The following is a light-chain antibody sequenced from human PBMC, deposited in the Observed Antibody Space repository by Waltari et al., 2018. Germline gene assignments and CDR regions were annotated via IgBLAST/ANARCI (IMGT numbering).Light chain of an antibody. V-gene: IGLV2-14*03. CDR1: SSDVGGYNS. J-gene: IGLJ2*01. CDR2: DVT. Sequence: QSALTQPASVSGTPGQSITISCTATSSDVGGYNSVSWYQQHPGIAPKLLIYDVTYRPSGVSNRFSGSKSGNTASLTISGLQAEDEADYYCSSYTSTRTLVFGGGTKLTVL. CDR3: SSYTSTRTLV.